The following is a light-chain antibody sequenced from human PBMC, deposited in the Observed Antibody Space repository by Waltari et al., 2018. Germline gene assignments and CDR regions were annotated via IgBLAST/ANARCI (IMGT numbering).Light chain of an antibody. Sequence: DIQMTQSPSSLSAFVGDRVTITCRASQGISNSLAWYQQKPGKAPKLLLYAARRLESGVPSRFSGSGSGTDYTLTISSLQPEDCATYYCQQYYSIALNFGGGTKVEIK. CDR1: QGISNS. V-gene: IGKV1-NL1*01. CDR3: QQYYSIALN. J-gene: IGKJ4*01. CDR2: AAR.